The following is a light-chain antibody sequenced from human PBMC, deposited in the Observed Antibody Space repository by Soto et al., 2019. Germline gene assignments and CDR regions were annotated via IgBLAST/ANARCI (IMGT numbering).Light chain of an antibody. CDR2: GAS. V-gene: IGKV3-15*01. CDR1: QSVSFN. Sequence: EIVMTQSPATLSVSPGERATLSCRASQSVSFNLAWYQQKPGQAPRLLIYGASTRATGIPARFSGSGSGTKFTLTISSLQSEDFALFFCQHYDGSLWTFGQGTRVEIK. J-gene: IGKJ1*01. CDR3: QHYDGSLWT.